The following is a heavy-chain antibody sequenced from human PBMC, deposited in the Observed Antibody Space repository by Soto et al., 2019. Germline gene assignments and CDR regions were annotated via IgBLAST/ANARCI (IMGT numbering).Heavy chain of an antibody. Sequence: GGSLRLSCVISGFTFSNYWMTWVRQAPGKGLEWVAVISYDGSNKYYADSVKGRFTISRDNSKNTLYLQMNSLRAEDTAVYYCARGPNYYDSSGYVDYWGQGTLVTVSS. CDR2: ISYDGSNK. CDR3: ARGPNYYDSSGYVDY. D-gene: IGHD3-22*01. J-gene: IGHJ4*02. CDR1: GFTFSNYW. V-gene: IGHV3-30-3*01.